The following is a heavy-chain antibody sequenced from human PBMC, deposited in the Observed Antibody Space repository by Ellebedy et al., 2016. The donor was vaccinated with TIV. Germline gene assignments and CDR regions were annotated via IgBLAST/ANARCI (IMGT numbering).Heavy chain of an antibody. CDR1: GYTFTGYY. CDR2: INPNRGVT. D-gene: IGHD2-8*01. J-gene: IGHJ3*02. Sequence: AASVKVSCKASGYTFTGYYLHWVRQAPGQGLEWMGWINPNRGVTNYAQKFQDWVTMTRDTSTSTVYMELSGLRSEETAVYYCARESNVIDSGLHRGAFDIWGQGTLVTVSS. V-gene: IGHV1-2*04. CDR3: ARESNVIDSGLHRGAFDI.